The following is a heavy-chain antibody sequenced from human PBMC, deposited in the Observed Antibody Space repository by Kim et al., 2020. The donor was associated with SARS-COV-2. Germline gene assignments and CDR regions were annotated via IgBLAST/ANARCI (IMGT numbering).Heavy chain of an antibody. V-gene: IGHV4-34*01. CDR1: GGSFSGYY. CDR3: ASLPAY. Sequence: SETLSLTCAVYGGSFSGYYWSWIRQPPGKGLEWIGEINHSGSTNYNPSLKSRVTISLDTSKNQFSLKLSSVTAADTAVYYCASLPAYWGQGTLVTVSS. J-gene: IGHJ4*02. CDR2: INHSGST.